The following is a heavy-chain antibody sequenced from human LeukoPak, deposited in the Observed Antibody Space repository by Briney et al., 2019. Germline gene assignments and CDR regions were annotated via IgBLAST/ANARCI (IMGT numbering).Heavy chain of an antibody. CDR3: VRHDGRGGATMGAFDS. Sequence: SETLSLTCTVSAGSISSTSHHWGWIRQSPGKRLEWIGSLYSGRTTYYNPSLDSRVTISVVTSKNQFSLQLNSVTAADTAVYYCVRHDGRGGATMGAFDSWGQGSLVTVSS. J-gene: IGHJ4*02. D-gene: IGHD5-12*01. CDR2: LYSGRTT. CDR1: AGSISSTSHH. V-gene: IGHV4-39*01.